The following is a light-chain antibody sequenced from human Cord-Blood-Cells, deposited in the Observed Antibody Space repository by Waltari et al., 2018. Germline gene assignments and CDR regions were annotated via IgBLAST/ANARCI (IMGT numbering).Light chain of an antibody. J-gene: IGKJ5*01. V-gene: IGKV1-5*01. CDR1: QSISSW. Sequence: DIQMTQSPSTLSASVGDRVNITCRASQSISSWLAWYQQKPGKGPKLLIYDASSLESGDPSRFSGSGSETEFTLTISSLQPDDFATDYCQQYNSYSITFGQGTRLEIK. CDR3: QQYNSYSIT. CDR2: DAS.